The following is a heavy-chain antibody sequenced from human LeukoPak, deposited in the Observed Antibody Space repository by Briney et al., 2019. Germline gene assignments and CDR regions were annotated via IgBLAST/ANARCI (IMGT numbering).Heavy chain of an antibody. CDR3: TTDPEWFGELSIDDRFDY. CDR1: GFTFSNAW. D-gene: IGHD3-10*01. J-gene: IGHJ4*02. V-gene: IGHV3-15*01. Sequence: PGGSLRLSCAASGFTFSNAWMSWVRQAPGKGLEWVGRIKSKTDGGTTDYAAPVKGRFTISRDDSKNTLYLQMNSLKTEDTAVYYCTTDPEWFGELSIDDRFDYWGQGTLVTVSS. CDR2: IKSKTDGGTT.